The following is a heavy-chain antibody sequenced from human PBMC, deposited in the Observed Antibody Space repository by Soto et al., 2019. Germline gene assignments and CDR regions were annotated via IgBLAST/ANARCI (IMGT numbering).Heavy chain of an antibody. Sequence: EVQLVETGGDLIQPGGSLRLYCAASGFTVSSDSMTWVRQAPGKGLEWISIIYSDNNTDYADSVKGRFSISRDTSKNILYLQMTGLRAEETAEYYCARHYSAMGVWGQGTTVTVSS. V-gene: IGHV3-53*02. CDR3: ARHYSAMGV. CDR2: IYSDNNT. J-gene: IGHJ6*02. CDR1: GFTVSSDS.